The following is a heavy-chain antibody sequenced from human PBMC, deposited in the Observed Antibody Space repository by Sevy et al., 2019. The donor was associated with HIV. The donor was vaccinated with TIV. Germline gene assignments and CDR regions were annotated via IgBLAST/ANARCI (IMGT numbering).Heavy chain of an antibody. Sequence: ASVKVSCKASGYTFTSYDINWVRQATGQGLEWMGWMNPNSGKTGYAQKFQGRVTMTRNTSISTAYMELSSLRSEDTAVYYCARAGIAAGDAFDIWGQGTMVTVSS. CDR1: GYTFTSYD. D-gene: IGHD6-25*01. CDR3: ARAGIAAGDAFDI. V-gene: IGHV1-8*01. CDR2: MNPNSGKT. J-gene: IGHJ3*02.